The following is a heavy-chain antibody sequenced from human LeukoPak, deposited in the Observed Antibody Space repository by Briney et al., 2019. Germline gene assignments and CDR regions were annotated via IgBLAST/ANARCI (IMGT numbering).Heavy chain of an antibody. Sequence: PSETLSLTCAVYGGSFSGYYWSWIRQPQGKGWEWFGEINHSGSTNYNPSLKSRVTISVDTSKNQFSLKLSSVTAADTAVYYCARKSPGGKQHNGGIDYWGQGTLVTVSS. J-gene: IGHJ4*02. CDR2: INHSGST. CDR1: GGSFSGYY. V-gene: IGHV4-34*01. D-gene: IGHD6-13*01. CDR3: ARKSPGGKQHNGGIDY.